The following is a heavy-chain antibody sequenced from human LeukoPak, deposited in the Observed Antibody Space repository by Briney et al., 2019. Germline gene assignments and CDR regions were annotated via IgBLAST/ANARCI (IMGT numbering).Heavy chain of an antibody. CDR3: ARRAGYSYGYDLFSYFDY. J-gene: IGHJ4*02. CDR1: GYRFTNYW. Sequence: GESLKISFKGSGYRFTNYWIGWVRPMPGKGLEWMGNIYPGDSDTRYSPSFQGQVTMSADKSISTAYLQWSSLKASDTAMYYCARRAGYSYGYDLFSYFDYWGQGTLVTVSS. V-gene: IGHV5-51*01. D-gene: IGHD5-18*01. CDR2: IYPGDSDT.